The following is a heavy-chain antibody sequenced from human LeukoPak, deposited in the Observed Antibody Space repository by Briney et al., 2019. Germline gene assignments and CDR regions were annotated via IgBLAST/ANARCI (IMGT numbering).Heavy chain of an antibody. CDR1: GGTFSSYA. Sequence: ASVKVSCKASGGTFSSYAISWVRQAPGQGLEWMGGIIPTFGTANYAQKFQGRVTITTDESTSTAYMELSSLRSEDTAVYYCARGPEIYCSSTSCAGGWFDPWGQGTLVTVSS. J-gene: IGHJ5*02. D-gene: IGHD2-2*01. CDR2: IIPTFGTA. CDR3: ARGPEIYCSSTSCAGGWFDP. V-gene: IGHV1-69*05.